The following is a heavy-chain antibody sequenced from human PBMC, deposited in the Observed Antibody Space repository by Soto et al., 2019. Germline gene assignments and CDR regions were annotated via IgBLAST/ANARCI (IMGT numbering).Heavy chain of an antibody. Sequence: ASVKVSCKASGYTFTSYAMHWVRQAPGQRLEWMGWINAGNGNTKYSQKFQGRVTITRDTSASTAYMELSSLRSEDTAVYYCARVIRNSGYDKLNYYYYYYMHVWGKGTTVTGSS. V-gene: IGHV1-3*01. CDR1: GYTFTSYA. D-gene: IGHD5-12*01. J-gene: IGHJ6*03. CDR3: ARVIRNSGYDKLNYYYYYYMHV. CDR2: INAGNGNT.